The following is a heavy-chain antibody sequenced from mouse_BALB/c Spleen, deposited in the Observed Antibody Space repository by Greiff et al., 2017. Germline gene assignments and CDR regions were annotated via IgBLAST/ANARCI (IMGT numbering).Heavy chain of an antibody. Sequence: EVKLQESGGGLVQPGGSLKLSCAASGFTFSSYGMSWVRQTPDKRLELVATINSNGGSTYYPDSVKGRFTISRDNAKNTLYLQMSSLKSEDTAMYYCARAYYYGYWYFDVWGAGTTVTVSS. CDR3: ARAYYYGYWYFDV. CDR1: GFTFSSYG. J-gene: IGHJ1*01. CDR2: INSNGGST. V-gene: IGHV5-6-3*01. D-gene: IGHD1-1*01.